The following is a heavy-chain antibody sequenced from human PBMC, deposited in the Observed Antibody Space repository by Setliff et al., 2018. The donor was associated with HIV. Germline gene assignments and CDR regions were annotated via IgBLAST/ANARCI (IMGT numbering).Heavy chain of an antibody. J-gene: IGHJ4*02. D-gene: IGHD1-26*01. CDR2: INHSGST. Sequence: SETLSLTCAVYGGSFSEYYWSWIRQSPGKGLEWIGEINHSGSTHYNPPLKSRATISVDTSKNQFSLRLNSVTAADTAVYYCATHGAQWGQGTLVTVSS. CDR1: GGSFSEYY. CDR3: ATHGAQ. V-gene: IGHV4-34*01.